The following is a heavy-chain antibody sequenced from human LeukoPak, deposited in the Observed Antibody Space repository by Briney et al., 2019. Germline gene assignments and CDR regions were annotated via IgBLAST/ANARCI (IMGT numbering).Heavy chain of an antibody. CDR1: GDSVSSNSVA. CDR2: TYYRSKWYN. CDR3: ARSYDRSGYQWQGFDP. J-gene: IGHJ5*02. D-gene: IGHD3-22*01. Sequence: SQTLSLTCAISGDSVSSNSVAWNWIRQSPSRGLEWLGRTYYRSKWYNDYAVSVKSRITINPDTSKNQFSLQLNSVTPEDTAVYYCARSYDRSGYQWQGFDPWGQGTLVTVSS. V-gene: IGHV6-1*01.